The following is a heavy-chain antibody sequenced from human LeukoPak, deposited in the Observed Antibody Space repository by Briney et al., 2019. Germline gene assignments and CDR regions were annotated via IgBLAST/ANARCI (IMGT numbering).Heavy chain of an antibody. CDR2: IFPGDSDA. CDR1: GYSFTSYW. CDR3: ASQAGYSSGWYYYYGMDV. V-gene: IGHV5-51*01. J-gene: IGHJ6*02. D-gene: IGHD6-19*01. Sequence: GESLKISCKGSGYSFTSYWIAWVRQMPGKGLEWMGIIFPGDSDARYSPSFQGQVTISADKSISTAYLQWSSLKASDTAIYYCASQAGYSSGWYYYYGMDVWGQGTTVTVSS.